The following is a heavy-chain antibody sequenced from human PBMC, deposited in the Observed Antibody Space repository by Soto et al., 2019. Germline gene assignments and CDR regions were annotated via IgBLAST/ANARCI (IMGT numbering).Heavy chain of an antibody. CDR2: IRSKANSYAT. CDR3: TAGRGEKDYSNYGMDV. J-gene: IGHJ6*02. CDR1: GFTFSGSA. Sequence: PGGSLRLSCAASGFTFSGSAMHWVRQASGKGLEWVGRIRSKANSYATAYAASVKGRFTISRDDSKNTAYLQMNSLKTEDTAVYYCTAGRGEKDYSNYGMDVWGQGTTVTV. V-gene: IGHV3-73*01. D-gene: IGHD3-16*01.